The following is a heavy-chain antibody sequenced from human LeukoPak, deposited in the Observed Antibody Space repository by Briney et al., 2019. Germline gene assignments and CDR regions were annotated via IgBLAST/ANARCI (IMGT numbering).Heavy chain of an antibody. D-gene: IGHD1-26*01. CDR3: ARGGGATTDFDY. Sequence: ASVKVSCKASGYTFTGYYMHWVRQAPGQGLEWMGWISAYNGNTNYAQKLQGRVTMTTDTSTSTAYMELRSLRSDDTAVYYCARGGGATTDFDYWGQGTLVTVSS. V-gene: IGHV1-18*04. CDR1: GYTFTGYY. J-gene: IGHJ4*02. CDR2: ISAYNGNT.